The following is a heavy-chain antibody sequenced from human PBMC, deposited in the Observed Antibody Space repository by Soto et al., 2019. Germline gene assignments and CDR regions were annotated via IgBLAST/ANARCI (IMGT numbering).Heavy chain of an antibody. CDR1: GYTFTSYA. Sequence: ASVKRACKASGYTFTSYAMHWVRQAPGQRLEWMGWINAGNGNTKYSQKFQGRVTITRDTSASTAYMELSSLRSEDTAVYYCASGAPGAACTSSYYYYRQDVWGPGTNVSLPS. J-gene: IGHJ6*02. V-gene: IGHV1-3*01. D-gene: IGHD6-13*01. CDR3: ASGAPGAACTSSYYYYRQDV. CDR2: INAGNGNT.